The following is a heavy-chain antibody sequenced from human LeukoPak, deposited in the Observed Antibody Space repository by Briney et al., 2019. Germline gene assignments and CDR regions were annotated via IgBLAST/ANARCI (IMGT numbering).Heavy chain of an antibody. D-gene: IGHD3-22*01. V-gene: IGHV3-66*01. J-gene: IGHJ4*02. CDR3: AKGQGDITMIVVVSYFDY. CDR1: GFTVSSNY. CDR2: IYSGGST. Sequence: PGGSLRLSCAASGFTVSSNYMSWVRQAPGKGLEWVSVIYSGGSTYYADSVKGRFTISRDNSKNTLYLQMNSLRAEDTAVYYCAKGQGDITMIVVVSYFDYWGQGTLVTVSS.